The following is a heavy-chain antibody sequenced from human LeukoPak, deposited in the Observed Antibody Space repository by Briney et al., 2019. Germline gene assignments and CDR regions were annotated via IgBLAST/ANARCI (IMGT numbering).Heavy chain of an antibody. D-gene: IGHD6-13*01. CDR2: INHSGST. Sequence: PSETLSLTCAVYGGSFSGYYWSWIRQPPGKGLEWIGEINHSGSTNYNPSLKSRVTISVDTSKNQFSLKLSSVTAADTAVYYCASRPGIAAANGSRYWFDPWGQGTLVTVSS. V-gene: IGHV4-34*01. J-gene: IGHJ5*02. CDR3: ASRPGIAAANGSRYWFDP. CDR1: GGSFSGYY.